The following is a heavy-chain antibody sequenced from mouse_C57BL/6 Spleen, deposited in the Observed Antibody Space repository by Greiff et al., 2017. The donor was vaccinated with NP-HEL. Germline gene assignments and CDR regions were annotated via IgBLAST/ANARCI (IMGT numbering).Heavy chain of an antibody. CDR3: ARLDYGGY. CDR1: GYTFTSYW. CDR2: IDPSDSET. V-gene: IGHV1-52*01. D-gene: IGHD1-1*01. Sequence: QVQLKESGAELVRPGSSVKLSCKASGYTFTSYWMHWVKQRPIQGLEWIGNIDPSDSETHYNQKFKDKATLTVDKSSSTAYMQLSSLTSEDSAVYYCARLDYGGYWGQGTTLTVSS. J-gene: IGHJ2*01.